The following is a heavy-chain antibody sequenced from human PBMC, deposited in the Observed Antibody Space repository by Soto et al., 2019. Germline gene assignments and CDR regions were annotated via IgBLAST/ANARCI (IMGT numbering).Heavy chain of an antibody. Sequence: PSETLSLTCAVSGDSISSGYYWAWIRRPPGKGLEWIGSIYHSGTTYYNPSLKSRVTISVDTSRNQFSLKLSSVTAADSAVYYCARVFADTAKVFDFWGQGTLVTVSS. J-gene: IGHJ4*02. V-gene: IGHV4-38-2*01. CDR2: IYHSGTT. D-gene: IGHD5-18*01. CDR3: ARVFADTAKVFDF. CDR1: GDSISSGYY.